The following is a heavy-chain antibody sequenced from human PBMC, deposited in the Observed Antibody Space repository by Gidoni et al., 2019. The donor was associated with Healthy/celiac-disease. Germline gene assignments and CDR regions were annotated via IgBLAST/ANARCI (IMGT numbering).Heavy chain of an antibody. D-gene: IGHD6-19*01. CDR3: AKGVSSGWSRVWFDP. V-gene: IGHV3-9*01. CDR2: ISWNSGSI. CDR1: GFTFDDYA. J-gene: IGHJ5*02. Sequence: EVQLVESGGGLVQPGRSLRLSCAASGFTFDDYAMHWVRQAPGKGLEWVSGISWNSGSIGYADSVKGRFTISRDNAKNSLYLQMNSLRAEDTALYYCAKGVSSGWSRVWFDPWGQGTLVTVSS.